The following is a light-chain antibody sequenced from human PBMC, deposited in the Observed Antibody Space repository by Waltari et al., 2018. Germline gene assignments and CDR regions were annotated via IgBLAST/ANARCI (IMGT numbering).Light chain of an antibody. Sequence: QTVVTQEPSFSVSPGGTVTPTCGLSSGSVSSSYFPRWYQQTPGQAPRTLIYSTNTRSSGVPERFSGSILGNKAALTITGAQADDESDYYCVLYMGSGLWVFGGGTKLTVL. J-gene: IGLJ3*02. CDR2: STN. CDR3: VLYMGSGLWV. V-gene: IGLV8-61*01. CDR1: SGSVSSSYF.